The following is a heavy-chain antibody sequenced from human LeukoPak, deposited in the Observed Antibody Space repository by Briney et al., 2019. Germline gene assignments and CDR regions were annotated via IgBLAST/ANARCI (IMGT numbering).Heavy chain of an antibody. CDR2: INQDGSET. V-gene: IGHV3-7*01. J-gene: IGHJ4*02. D-gene: IGHD6-13*01. CDR1: EFTFSTYW. CDR3: ARDIAAAGSY. Sequence: PGGSLRLSCAASEFTFSTYWMTWVRQAPGKGLEWVANINQDGSETYYVDSVKGRFTISRDNAKNSLYLQMNSLRAEDTAVYYCARDIAAAGSYWGQGTLVTVSS.